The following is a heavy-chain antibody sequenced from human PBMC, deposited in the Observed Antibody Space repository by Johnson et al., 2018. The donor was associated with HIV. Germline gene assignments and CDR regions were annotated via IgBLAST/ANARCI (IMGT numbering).Heavy chain of an antibody. CDR1: GFTFSRYW. CDR3: ARATYYDSRDDAFDI. Sequence: QMQLVESGGGLVQPGGSLRLSCVASGFTFSRYWMSWVRQAPGKGLEWVAVISYDGSNKYYADSVKGRFTISRDNSKNTLYLQMNSLRAEDTAVYYCARATYYDSRDDAFDIWGQGTMVTVSS. D-gene: IGHD3-22*01. CDR2: ISYDGSNK. J-gene: IGHJ3*02. V-gene: IGHV3-30*03.